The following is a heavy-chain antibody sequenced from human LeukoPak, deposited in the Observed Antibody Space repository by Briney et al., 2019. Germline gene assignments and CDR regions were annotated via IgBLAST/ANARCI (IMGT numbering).Heavy chain of an antibody. D-gene: IGHD3-22*01. CDR3: ASLLNFYDTSGLDY. Sequence: GGSLRLSCAASGFTFSSYWMSWVRQVPGKGLVWVSRINTDGSSTTYADSVKGRFTISRDNAKNTLYLQMNSLRAEDTAVYFCASLLNFYDTSGLDYWGQGILATVSS. V-gene: IGHV3-74*01. CDR1: GFTFSSYW. J-gene: IGHJ4*02. CDR2: INTDGSST.